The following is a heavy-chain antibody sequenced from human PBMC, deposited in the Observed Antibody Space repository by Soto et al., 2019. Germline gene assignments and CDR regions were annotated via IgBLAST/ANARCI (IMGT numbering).Heavy chain of an antibody. Sequence: GESLKISCKASGYSFTNYWIGWVRQMPGKGLEWMGMIYPGDSDTRYSPSFQGQVTISAAKSISPAYLQWSSLKALDTAVYYCSKRQTKGGGYNWFGSWGRGTLVTVSS. D-gene: IGHD2-8*01. J-gene: IGHJ5*01. V-gene: IGHV5-51*01. CDR2: IYPGDSDT. CDR1: GYSFTNYW. CDR3: SKRQTKGGGYNWFGS.